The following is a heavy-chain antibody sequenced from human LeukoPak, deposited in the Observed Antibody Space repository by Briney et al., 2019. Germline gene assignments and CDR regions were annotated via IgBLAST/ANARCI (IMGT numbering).Heavy chain of an antibody. CDR3: ASWPSDYYYYMDV. CDR1: GGSISSYY. D-gene: IGHD2-2*01. Sequence: PSETLSPTCTVSGGSISSYYWSWIRQPPGKGLEWIGYIYTSGSTNYNPSLKSRVTISVDTSKNQFSLKLSSVTAADTAVYYCASWPSDYYYYMDVWGKGTTVTVSS. V-gene: IGHV4-4*09. CDR2: IYTSGST. J-gene: IGHJ6*03.